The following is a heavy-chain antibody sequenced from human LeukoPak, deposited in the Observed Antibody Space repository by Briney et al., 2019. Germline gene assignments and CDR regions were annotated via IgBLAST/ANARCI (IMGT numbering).Heavy chain of an antibody. CDR1: GGSFSGYY. CDR2: IYYSGST. V-gene: IGHV4-34*01. D-gene: IGHD3-10*01. J-gene: IGHJ6*02. CDR3: AIHMVRGARRYGMDV. Sequence: PSETLSLTCAVYGGSFSGYYWSWIRQPPGKGLEWIGSIYYSGSTYYNPSLKSRVTISVDTSKNQFSLKLSSVTAADTAVYYCAIHMVRGARRYGMDVWGQGTTVTVSS.